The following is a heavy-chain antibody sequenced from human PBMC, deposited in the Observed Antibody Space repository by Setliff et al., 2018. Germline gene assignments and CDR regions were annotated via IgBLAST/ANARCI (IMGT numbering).Heavy chain of an antibody. V-gene: IGHV3-23*01. CDR1: GFTFSSYA. J-gene: IGHJ4*02. D-gene: IGHD5-18*01. Sequence: PGGSLRLSCAASGFTFSSYAMTWVRQAPGKGLECVSGISATSGTTNYADSVKGRFTISRDNSKNTLYVQMNSLRADDTAVYYCATLDTALFTAYWGQGTLVTVSS. CDR2: ISATSGTT. CDR3: ATLDTALFTAY.